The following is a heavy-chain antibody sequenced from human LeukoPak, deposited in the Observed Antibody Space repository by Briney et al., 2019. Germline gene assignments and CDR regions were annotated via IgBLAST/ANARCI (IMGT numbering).Heavy chain of an antibody. CDR2: IYTSGST. D-gene: IGHD3-3*01. CDR3: ARDGYDFWSGYFAFDI. J-gene: IGHJ3*02. V-gene: IGHV4-61*02. Sequence: SETLSLTCTVSGVSISSGSYYWSWLRQPAGKGLEWIGRIYTSGSTNYNPSLKSRVTISVDTSKNQFSLKLSSVTAADTAVYYCARDGYDFWSGYFAFDIWGQGTMVTVSS. CDR1: GVSISSGSYY.